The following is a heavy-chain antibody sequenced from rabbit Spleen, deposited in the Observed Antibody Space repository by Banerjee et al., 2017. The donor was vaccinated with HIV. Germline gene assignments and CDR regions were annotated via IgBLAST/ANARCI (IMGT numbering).Heavy chain of an antibody. V-gene: IGHV1S45*01. Sequence: EQLEESGGGLVKSEGSLTLTCKASGVSLNDKDVMCWVRQAPGKGLEWIACINTSSGLVVYATWAKGRVTVSKASSTTVTLQMTSLTVADRATYFCARDTSSSFSSYGMDLWGQGTLVTVS. CDR3: ARDTSSSFSSYGMDL. D-gene: IGHD1-1*01. J-gene: IGHJ6*01. CDR1: GVSLNDKDV. CDR2: INTSSGLV.